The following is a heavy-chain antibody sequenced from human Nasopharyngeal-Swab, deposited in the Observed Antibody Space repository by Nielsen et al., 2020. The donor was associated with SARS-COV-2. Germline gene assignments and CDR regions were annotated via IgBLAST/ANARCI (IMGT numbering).Heavy chain of an antibody. D-gene: IGHD5-12*01. Sequence: AGSLRLSCAASGFTFRSYAISWVRQAPGKGLEWVSVISGSDHTTYYADSVKGRFTISRDNSKNTVNLQMNSLRVEDTAIYYCAKDRDSGDDSDDYYHYYGMDVWGQGTTVTVFS. CDR3: AKDRDSGDDSDDYYHYYGMDV. CDR2: ISGSDHTT. J-gene: IGHJ6*02. CDR1: GFTFRSYA. V-gene: IGHV3-23*01.